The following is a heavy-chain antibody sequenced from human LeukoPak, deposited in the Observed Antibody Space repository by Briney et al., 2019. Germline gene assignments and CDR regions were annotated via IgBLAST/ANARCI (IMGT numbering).Heavy chain of an antibody. CDR2: IYYSGST. D-gene: IGHD3-10*01. J-gene: IGHJ6*03. Sequence: PSETLSLTCTVSGGSISSRSYYWGWIRQPPGKGLEWIGSIYYSGSTYYNPSLKSRVTISVDTSKNQFSLKLSSVTAADTAVYYCARVERFGELLGYMDVWGKGTTVTVSS. CDR1: GGSISSRSYY. CDR3: ARVERFGELLGYMDV. V-gene: IGHV4-39*01.